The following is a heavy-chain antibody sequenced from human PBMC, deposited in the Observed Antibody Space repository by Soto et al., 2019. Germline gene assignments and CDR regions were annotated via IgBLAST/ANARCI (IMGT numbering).Heavy chain of an antibody. Sequence: QVLLVQSGADVKKPGASVKVSCKTSGYTFTEFDNNWVRQAPGQGLEWMGWMNTNTGNTGYAQKFQGRVTMTRDTSISTAYMELRRLRSEDTAVYYCARVVRFFGGHAGYWGQGTLVTVSS. CDR1: GYTFTEFD. CDR2: MNTNTGNT. V-gene: IGHV1-8*01. D-gene: IGHD3-3*01. CDR3: ARVVRFFGGHAGY. J-gene: IGHJ4*02.